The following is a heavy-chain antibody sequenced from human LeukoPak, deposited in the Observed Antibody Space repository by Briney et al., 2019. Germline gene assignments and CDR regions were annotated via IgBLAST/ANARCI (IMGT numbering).Heavy chain of an antibody. CDR2: IIPIFGTA. V-gene: IGHV1-69*05. CDR1: GGTFSSYA. Sequence: SVKVSCKASGGTFSSYAVSWVRQAPGQGLEWMGRIIPIFGTANYAQKLQGRVTITTDESTSTAYMELSSLRSEDTAVYYCASCTNGVCQHWGQGTLVTVSS. J-gene: IGHJ1*01. CDR3: ASCTNGVCQH. D-gene: IGHD2-8*01.